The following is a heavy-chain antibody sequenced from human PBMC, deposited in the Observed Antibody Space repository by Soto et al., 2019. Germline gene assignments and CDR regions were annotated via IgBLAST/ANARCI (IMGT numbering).Heavy chain of an antibody. Sequence: ASVKVYCKASGYTFTIYAMHWVRQAPGQRLEWMGWINAGNGNTKYSQKFQGRVTITRDTSASTAYMELSSLRSEDTAVYYCGRGIAPYYFDYWGQGTLVTVSS. CDR2: INAGNGNT. V-gene: IGHV1-3*01. D-gene: IGHD6-13*01. CDR3: GRGIAPYYFDY. J-gene: IGHJ4*02. CDR1: GYTFTIYA.